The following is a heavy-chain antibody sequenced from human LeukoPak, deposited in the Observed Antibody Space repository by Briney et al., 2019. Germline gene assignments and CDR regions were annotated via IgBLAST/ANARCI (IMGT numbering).Heavy chain of an antibody. Sequence: ASVKVSCKAYGYTFTSFGISWLRQAPGQGLEWMGWISAYNGNINYAQKFQGRVTMTTDISTSTAYMEVRSLRSEDTAVYYCVRDLGVDTTMIFFDYWGQGSVVTVSS. J-gene: IGHJ4*02. D-gene: IGHD5-18*01. CDR1: GYTFTSFG. V-gene: IGHV1-18*01. CDR3: VRDLGVDTTMIFFDY. CDR2: ISAYNGNI.